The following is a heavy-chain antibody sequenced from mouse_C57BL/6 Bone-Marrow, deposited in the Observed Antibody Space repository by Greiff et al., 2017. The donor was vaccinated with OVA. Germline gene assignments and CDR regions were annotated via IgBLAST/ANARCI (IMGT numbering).Heavy chain of an antibody. CDR2: INSDGGST. CDR3: ARHGYYGSSYDWYSDV. V-gene: IGHV5-2*01. CDR1: EYEFPSHD. J-gene: IGHJ1*03. D-gene: IGHD1-1*01. Sequence: EVKLMESGGGLVQPGESLKLSCESNEYEFPSHDMSWVRKTPEKRLELVAAINSDGGSTYYPDTMERRFIISRDNTKKTLYLQMSSLRSEDTALYYCARHGYYGSSYDWYSDVWGTGTTVTVSS.